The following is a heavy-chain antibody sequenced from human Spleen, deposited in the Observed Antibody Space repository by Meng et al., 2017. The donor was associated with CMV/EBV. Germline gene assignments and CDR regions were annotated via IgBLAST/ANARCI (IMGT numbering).Heavy chain of an antibody. Sequence: SETLSLTCTVSGYSISSGYYWGWIRQPPGKGLEWIGSIYHSGSTYYNPSLKSRVTISVDTSKNQFSLKLSSVTAADTAVYYCARDSAIPSITIFGVAMEPNFDPWGQGTLVTVSS. CDR3: ARDSAIPSITIFGVAMEPNFDP. V-gene: IGHV4-38-2*02. D-gene: IGHD3-3*01. CDR1: GYSISSGYY. J-gene: IGHJ5*02. CDR2: IYHSGST.